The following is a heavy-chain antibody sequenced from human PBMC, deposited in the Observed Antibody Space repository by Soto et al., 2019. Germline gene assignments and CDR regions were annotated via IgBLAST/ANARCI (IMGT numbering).Heavy chain of an antibody. CDR2: IDAGNGNT. CDR1: GYTFTTYA. V-gene: IGHV1-3*01. J-gene: IGHJ5*02. Sequence: ASVKVSCKASGYTFTTYAMHWVRQAPGQRLEWMGWIDAGNGNTKYSQKFQGRVTITRDTSASTVYMEPSSLRSEDTAVYYCAREDRNWFDPWGQGTLVTVSS. CDR3: AREDRNWFDP. D-gene: IGHD2-15*01.